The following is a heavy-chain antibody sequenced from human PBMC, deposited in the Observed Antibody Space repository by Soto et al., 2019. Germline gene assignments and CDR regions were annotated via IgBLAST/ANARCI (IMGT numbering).Heavy chain of an antibody. Sequence: GGSLRLSCAASGFTFSSYAMSWVRQAPGKGLEWVSAISGSGGSTYYADSVKGRFTISRDNSKNTLYLQMNSLRAEDTAVYYCAKSKLWFGELSIRYFDYWGQGTLVTVSS. D-gene: IGHD3-10*01. CDR1: GFTFSSYA. V-gene: IGHV3-23*01. J-gene: IGHJ4*02. CDR2: ISGSGGST. CDR3: AKSKLWFGELSIRYFDY.